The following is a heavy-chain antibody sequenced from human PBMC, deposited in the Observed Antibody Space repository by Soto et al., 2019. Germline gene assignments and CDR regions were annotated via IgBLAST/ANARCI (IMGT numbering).Heavy chain of an antibody. CDR3: ARYFLVDSGGYSYFDY. J-gene: IGHJ4*02. CDR2: IIPIFGTA. D-gene: IGHD3-22*01. V-gene: IGHV1-69*13. Sequence: GASVKVSCKASGGTFSSYAISWVRQAPGQGLEWMGGIIPIFGTANYAQKFQGRVTITADESTSTAYMELSSLRSEDTAVYYCARYFLVDSGGYSYFDYWGQGTLVTVSS. CDR1: GGTFSSYA.